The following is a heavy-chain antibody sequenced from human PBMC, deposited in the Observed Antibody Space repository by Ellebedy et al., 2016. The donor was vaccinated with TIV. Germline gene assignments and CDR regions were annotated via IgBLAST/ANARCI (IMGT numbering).Heavy chain of an antibody. CDR1: GVSISSGGYS. D-gene: IGHD3-10*01. CDR2: IYHSGST. V-gene: IGHV4-30-2*01. CDR3: ARGGLLWFGESYNWFDP. J-gene: IGHJ5*02. Sequence: SETLSLXXAVSGVSISSGGYSWSWIRKPPGKGLEWIGYIYHSGSTYYNPSLKSRVTISVDRSKNQFSLKLSSVTAADTAVYYCARGGLLWFGESYNWFDPWGQGTLVTVSS.